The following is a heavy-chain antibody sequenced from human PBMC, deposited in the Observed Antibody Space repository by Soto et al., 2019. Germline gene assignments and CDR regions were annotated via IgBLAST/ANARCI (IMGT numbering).Heavy chain of an antibody. D-gene: IGHD2-15*01. Sequence: SGPTLVNPTQALTLTCTFSGFSLSTSGVGVGWIRQPPGKALEWLALIYWDDDKRYSPSLKSRLTITKDTSKNQVVLIMTNMDPVDTATYYCATQLGKYCSGGSCYDNWGQGTLVTVSS. CDR3: ATQLGKYCSGGSCYDN. J-gene: IGHJ4*02. CDR2: IYWDDDK. V-gene: IGHV2-5*02. CDR1: GFSLSTSGVG.